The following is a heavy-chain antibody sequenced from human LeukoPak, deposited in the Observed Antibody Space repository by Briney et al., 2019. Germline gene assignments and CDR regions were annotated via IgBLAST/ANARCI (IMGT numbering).Heavy chain of an antibody. Sequence: ASVKVSCKASGYTFTGYYMHWVRQAPGQGLEWMGWINPNSGGTNYAQKFQGRVTMTRDTSISTAYMELSRLRSDDTAVYYCARDYSGYDLNNWFDPRGQGTLVTVSS. V-gene: IGHV1-2*02. CDR3: ARDYSGYDLNNWFDP. CDR1: GYTFTGYY. D-gene: IGHD5-12*01. J-gene: IGHJ5*02. CDR2: INPNSGGT.